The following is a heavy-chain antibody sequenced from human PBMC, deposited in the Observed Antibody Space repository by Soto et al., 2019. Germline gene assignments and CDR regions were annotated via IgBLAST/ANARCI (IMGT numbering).Heavy chain of an antibody. CDR1: GFTFSSSA. D-gene: IGHD3-16*02. V-gene: IGHV3-23*01. Sequence: GGSLRLSCAASGFTFSSSAMSWVRQAPGRGLEWVSAITGSGGATYYADSVKGRFTISRDNSKNTLYLQMNSLRAEDTAIYYCAKDRKLGDLSYLDYWGQGTLVTVSS. CDR3: AKDRKLGDLSYLDY. J-gene: IGHJ4*02. CDR2: ITGSGGAT.